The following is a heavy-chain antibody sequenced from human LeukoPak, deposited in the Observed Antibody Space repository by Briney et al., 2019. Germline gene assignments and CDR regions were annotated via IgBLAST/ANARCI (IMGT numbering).Heavy chain of an antibody. CDR1: GYSFTSYW. V-gene: IGHV5-51*01. J-gene: IGHJ4*02. Sequence: GESLKISCKGSGYSFTSYWIGWVRQMPGKGLEWMGIIYPGDSDTRYSPPFQGQVTISADKSISTAYLQWSSLKASDTAMYYCARHPNLNYDFWSGYYTDWGQGTLVTVSS. CDR3: ARHPNLNYDFWSGYYTD. CDR2: IYPGDSDT. D-gene: IGHD3-3*01.